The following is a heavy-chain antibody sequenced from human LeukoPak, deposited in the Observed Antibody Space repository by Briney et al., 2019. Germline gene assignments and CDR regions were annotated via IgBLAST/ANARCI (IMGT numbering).Heavy chain of an antibody. CDR3: ARDSSRGITMIVD. J-gene: IGHJ4*02. D-gene: IGHD3-22*01. CDR2: INSDGSIT. CDR1: GFTFTTYW. Sequence: PGGSLRLSCAASGFTFTTYWMHWVRQAPGKGLVWVSHINSDGSITSYADSVKGRFTISRDNAKNSLYLQMNSLRAEDTAFYHCARDSSRGITMIVDWGQGTLVTVSS. V-gene: IGHV3-74*01.